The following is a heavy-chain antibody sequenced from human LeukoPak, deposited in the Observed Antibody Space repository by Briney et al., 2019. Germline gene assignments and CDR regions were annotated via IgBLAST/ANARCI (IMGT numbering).Heavy chain of an antibody. CDR1: GFTFSSYA. CDR3: AREKEQQLADY. D-gene: IGHD6-13*01. J-gene: IGHJ4*02. Sequence: GGSLRLSCAASGFTFSSYAMHWVRQAPGKGLEWVAVISYDGSNKYYADSVKGRFTISRDSSKNTLYLQMNSLRAEDTAVYYCAREKEQQLADYWGQGTLVTVSS. V-gene: IGHV3-30*04. CDR2: ISYDGSNK.